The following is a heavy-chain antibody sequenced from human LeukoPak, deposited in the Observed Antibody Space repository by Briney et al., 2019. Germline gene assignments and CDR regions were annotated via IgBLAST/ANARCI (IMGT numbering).Heavy chain of an antibody. J-gene: IGHJ5*02. CDR3: ARVTSYYYDSSGYYGNWFDP. CDR2: ISAYNGNT. CDR1: GYTFTSYG. D-gene: IGHD3-22*01. V-gene: IGHV1-18*01. Sequence: ASVKVSCKASGYTFTSYGISCVRQAPGQGLEWMGWISAYNGNTNYAQKLQGRVTMTTDTSTSTAYMELRSLRSDDTAVYYCARVTSYYYDSSGYYGNWFDPWGQGTLVTVSS.